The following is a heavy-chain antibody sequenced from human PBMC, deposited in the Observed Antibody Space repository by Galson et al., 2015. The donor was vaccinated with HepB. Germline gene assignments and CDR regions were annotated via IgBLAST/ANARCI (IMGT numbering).Heavy chain of an antibody. V-gene: IGHV3-66*01. CDR2: IYSGGST. CDR3: ARDHYYDSSGVHDAFDI. D-gene: IGHD3-22*01. Sequence: SLRLSCAASGFTVSSNYMSWVRQAPGKGLEWVSVIYSGGSTYYADSVKGRFTISRDNSKNTLYLQMNSLRAEDAAVYYCARDHYYDSSGVHDAFDIWGQGTMVTVSS. CDR1: GFTVSSNY. J-gene: IGHJ3*02.